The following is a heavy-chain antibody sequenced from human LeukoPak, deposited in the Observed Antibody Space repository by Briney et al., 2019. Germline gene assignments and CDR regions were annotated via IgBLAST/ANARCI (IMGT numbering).Heavy chain of an antibody. J-gene: IGHJ4*02. D-gene: IGHD3-10*01. CDR1: GDSVSSNSAA. Sequence: SQTLSLTCAISGDSVSSNSAAWTWIRQSPSRGLEWLGRTYYRSRWYNDYAVSVKSRITINPDTSKNQFSLQLNSVTPEDTAVYYCATGTGVFDDWGQGTLVTVSS. CDR2: TYYRSRWYN. V-gene: IGHV6-1*01. CDR3: ATGTGVFDD.